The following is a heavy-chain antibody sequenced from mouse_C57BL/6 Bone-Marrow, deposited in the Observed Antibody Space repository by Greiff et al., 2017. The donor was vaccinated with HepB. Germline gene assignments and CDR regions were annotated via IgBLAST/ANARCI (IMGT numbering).Heavy chain of an antibody. J-gene: IGHJ2*01. CDR1: GFTFSDYG. D-gene: IGHD1-3*01. CDR2: ISSGSSTI. Sequence: VHVKQSGGGLVKPGGSLKLSCAASGFTFSDYGMHWVRQAPEKGLEWVAYISSGSSTIYYADTVKGRFTISRDNAKNTLFLQMTSLRSEDTAMYYCARKKWGDYFDYWGQGTTLTVSS. CDR3: ARKKWGDYFDY. V-gene: IGHV5-17*01.